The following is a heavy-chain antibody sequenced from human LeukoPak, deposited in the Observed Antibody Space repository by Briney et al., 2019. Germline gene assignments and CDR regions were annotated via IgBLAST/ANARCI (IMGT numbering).Heavy chain of an antibody. Sequence: PSETLSLTCTVSGGSISSSSYYWGWIRQPPGKGLEWIGSIYYSGSTYYNPSLKSRVTISVDTSKNQFSLRLTSVTTADTAVYYCARQTGSGLFILPGGQGTLVTVSS. CDR1: GGSISSSSYY. CDR2: IYYSGST. J-gene: IGHJ4*02. CDR3: ARQTGSGLFILP. D-gene: IGHD3/OR15-3a*01. V-gene: IGHV4-39*01.